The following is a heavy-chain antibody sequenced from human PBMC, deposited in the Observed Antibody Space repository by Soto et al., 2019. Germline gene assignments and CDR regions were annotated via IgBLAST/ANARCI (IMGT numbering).Heavy chain of an antibody. CDR1: GYIFISYT. CDR2: INAGNGNT. V-gene: IGHV1-3*01. Sequence: ASVKVSCKASGYIFISYTMHWVRQAPGQRLEWMGWINAGNGNTKYSQKFQGRVTITRDTSASTAYMELSSLRSEHTAVYYCARSIVVVTALDYWGQGTLVTVSS. D-gene: IGHD2-21*02. CDR3: ARSIVVVTALDY. J-gene: IGHJ4*02.